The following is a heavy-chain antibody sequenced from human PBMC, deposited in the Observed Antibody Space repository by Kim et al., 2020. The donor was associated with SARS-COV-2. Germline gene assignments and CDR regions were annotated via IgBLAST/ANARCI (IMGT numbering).Heavy chain of an antibody. V-gene: IGHV1-24*01. CDR2: T. CDR3: ATDGVDYYFDY. J-gene: IGHJ4*02. Sequence: TIYAQKFQGRVTMTEDTSTDTAYMELSSLRSEDTAVYYCATDGVDYYFDYWGQGTLVTVSS.